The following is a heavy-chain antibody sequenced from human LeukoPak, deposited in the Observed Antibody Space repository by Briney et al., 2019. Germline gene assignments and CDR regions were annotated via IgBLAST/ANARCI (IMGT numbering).Heavy chain of an antibody. D-gene: IGHD2-2*01. Sequence: GGSLRLSCAASGFTFSSHAMHWVRQAPGKGLEYVSAISSDGGRTFYSNSVKGRFTISRDNSKNTLFLQMGSLRADDMAVYYCARDEALVVPAAPPDYYYGMDVWGQGTTVTVSS. CDR1: GFTFSSHA. V-gene: IGHV3-64*01. CDR3: ARDEALVVPAAPPDYYYGMDV. CDR2: ISSDGGRT. J-gene: IGHJ6*02.